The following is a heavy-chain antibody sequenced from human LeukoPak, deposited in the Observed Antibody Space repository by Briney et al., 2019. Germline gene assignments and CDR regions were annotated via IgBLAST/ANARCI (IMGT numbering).Heavy chain of an antibody. V-gene: IGHV3-43*01. CDR2: ISWDGYTT. CDR1: GFTFDDYT. D-gene: IGHD3-10*01. J-gene: IGHJ4*02. CDR3: AKGIRSYGSGTYYIFDY. Sequence: GGSLRLSCAASGFTFDDYTMHWVRQAPGKGLEWVSLISWDGYTTYYADSVKGRFTISRDNSKNSLYLQMNSLRTEDTALYYCAKGIRSYGSGTYYIFDYWGQGTLVTVSS.